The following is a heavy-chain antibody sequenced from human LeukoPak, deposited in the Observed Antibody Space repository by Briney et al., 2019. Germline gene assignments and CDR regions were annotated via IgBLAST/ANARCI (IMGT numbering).Heavy chain of an antibody. CDR2: VSYDGSNK. CDR1: GFSFSNYG. D-gene: IGHD5-24*01. V-gene: IGHV3-30*18. CDR3: AKDWRWKQNIYGMNV. J-gene: IGHJ6*02. Sequence: GRSLRLSCAASGFSFSNYGMHWVRQVPGKGLEWVAVVSYDGSNKYYTDSVKGRFTISRDNAKNTLYLQMNSLRAEDTAVYYCAKDWRWKQNIYGMNVWGQGPTVTVSS.